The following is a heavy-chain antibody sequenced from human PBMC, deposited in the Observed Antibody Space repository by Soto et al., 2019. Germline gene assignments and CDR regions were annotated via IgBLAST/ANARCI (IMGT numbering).Heavy chain of an antibody. CDR3: ARRLVGLLVVH. CDR1: GASMTSTAFY. J-gene: IGHJ4*02. D-gene: IGHD2-8*02. V-gene: IGHV4-39*01. CDR2: LYHDGTT. Sequence: PSETLSLTCAVSGASMTSTAFYWDWVRQPPGKGLEWIGSLYHDGTTYYNPSLESRVTLSLNTSENQFSLRLASVTAADTAIYFCARRLVGLLVVHWGQGTLVTVSS.